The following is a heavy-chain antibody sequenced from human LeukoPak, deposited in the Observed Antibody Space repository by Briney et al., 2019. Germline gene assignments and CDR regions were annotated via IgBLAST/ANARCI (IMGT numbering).Heavy chain of an antibody. J-gene: IGHJ4*02. V-gene: IGHV1-24*01. CDR3: ARSSWPYYFDY. CDR1: GYTLTELS. CDR2: FDPEDGET. Sequence: SVKVSCKVSGYTLTELSMHWVRQAPGNGLEGMGGFDPEDGETIDAQKFQGRVTMTRDMSTSTVYMEPSSLRSEDTAVYYCARSSWPYYFDYWGQGTLVTVSS. D-gene: IGHD5-12*01.